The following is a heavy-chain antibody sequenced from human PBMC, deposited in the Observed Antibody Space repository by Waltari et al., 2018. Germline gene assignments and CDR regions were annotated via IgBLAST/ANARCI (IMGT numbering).Heavy chain of an antibody. Sequence: EVPLVQSGAEVKKPGESPKISWKGSGYSSTTYWIGWVRQTPGTALEWVGIIYPGDSDTRYSPSFQGQVTISADKSISTAYLQWSSLKASDTAMYYCARRGDYYYMDVWGKGTTVTVSS. CDR1: GYSSTTYW. J-gene: IGHJ6*03. D-gene: IGHD3-16*01. CDR2: IYPGDSDT. CDR3: ARRGDYYYMDV. V-gene: IGHV5-51*01.